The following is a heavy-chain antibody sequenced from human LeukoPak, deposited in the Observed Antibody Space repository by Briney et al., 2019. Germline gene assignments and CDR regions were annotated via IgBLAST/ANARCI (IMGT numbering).Heavy chain of an antibody. CDR3: ARTNYGDYRNWFDP. Sequence: KESGPALVKPTQTLTLTCTFSGFELSTSGMRVSWIRQPPGKALECLARIDWDDDKFYSTSLKTRLTISKDTSKNQVVLTMTNMDPVDTATYYCARTNYGDYRNWFDPWGQGTLVTVSS. CDR2: IDWDDDK. J-gene: IGHJ5*02. CDR1: GFELSTSGMR. V-gene: IGHV2-70*04. D-gene: IGHD4-17*01.